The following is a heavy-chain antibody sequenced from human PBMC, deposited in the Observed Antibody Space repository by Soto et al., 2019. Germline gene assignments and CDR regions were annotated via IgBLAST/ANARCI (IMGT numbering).Heavy chain of an antibody. CDR2: INPNSGGT. CDR1: GYTFTSYA. CDR3: ARLARKSAAIGGYNWFDP. J-gene: IGHJ5*02. D-gene: IGHD2-2*02. Sequence: ASVKVSCKASGYTFTSYAMHWVRQAPGQRLEWMGWINPNSGGTNYAQKFQGWVTMTRDTSISTAYMELSRLRSDDTAVYYCARLARKSAAIGGYNWFDPWGQGTLVTVSS. V-gene: IGHV1-2*04.